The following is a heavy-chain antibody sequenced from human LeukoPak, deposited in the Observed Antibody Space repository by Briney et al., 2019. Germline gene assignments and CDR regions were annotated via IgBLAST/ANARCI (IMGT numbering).Heavy chain of an antibody. CDR1: GFTFSSYA. V-gene: IGHV3-23*01. D-gene: IGHD3-10*01. J-gene: IGHJ4*02. CDR3: AKDQVSPLRDGSGGYYRDPSPDY. CDR2: ISGSGGST. Sequence: GGSLRLSCAASGFTFSSYAMSWVRQAPGKGLEWVSAISGSGGSTYYADSMKGRFTISRDNSKNTLYLQMNSLRAEDTAVYYCAKDQVSPLRDGSGGYYRDPSPDYWGQGTLVTVSS.